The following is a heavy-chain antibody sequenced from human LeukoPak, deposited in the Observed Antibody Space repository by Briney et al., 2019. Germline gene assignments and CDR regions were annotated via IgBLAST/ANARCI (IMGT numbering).Heavy chain of an antibody. D-gene: IGHD3-10*01. V-gene: IGHV4-38-2*02. J-gene: IGHJ4*01. CDR1: GYSIGRANY. CDR2: IYYSGST. Sequence: PSETLSLTCHVSGYSIGRANYWGWIRQPPGKGLGWIGSIYYSGSTYYNPSLKSRVTISVDTSKNQFSLKLSSVTAADTAVYYCARDRFGVRGVTEFDYWGQGTLVTVSS. CDR3: ARDRFGVRGVTEFDY.